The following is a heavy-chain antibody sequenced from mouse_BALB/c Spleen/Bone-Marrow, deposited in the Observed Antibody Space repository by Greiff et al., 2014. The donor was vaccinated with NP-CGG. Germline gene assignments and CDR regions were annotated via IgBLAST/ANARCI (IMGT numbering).Heavy chain of an antibody. CDR2: IDPANGNT. CDR3: AIYYYGSSGFAY. J-gene: IGHJ3*01. V-gene: IGHV14-3*02. D-gene: IGHD1-1*01. CDR1: GFNIKDTY. Sequence: VQLQQPGAELVKPGASVKLSCTASGFNIKDTYMHWVKQRPEQGLEWIGRIDPANGNTKYDPKFQGEATITADTSSNTAYLQLSSLTSEDTAVYYCAIYYYGSSGFAYWGQGTLVTVSA.